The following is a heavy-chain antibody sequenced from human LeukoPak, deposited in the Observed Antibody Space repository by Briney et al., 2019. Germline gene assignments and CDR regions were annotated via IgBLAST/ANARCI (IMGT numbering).Heavy chain of an antibody. Sequence: GGSLRLSCAASGFTFSDYYMSWIRQAPGKGLEWVSYISSSGSTIYYADSMKGRFTISRDNAKNSLYLQMNSLRAEDTAVYYCARDRGNAVTTYYFDYWGQGTLVTVSS. D-gene: IGHD4-17*01. V-gene: IGHV3-11*04. CDR3: ARDRGNAVTTYYFDY. J-gene: IGHJ4*02. CDR1: GFTFSDYY. CDR2: ISSSGSTI.